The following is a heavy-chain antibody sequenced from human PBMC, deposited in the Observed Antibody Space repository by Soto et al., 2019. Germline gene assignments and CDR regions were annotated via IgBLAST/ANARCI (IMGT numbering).Heavy chain of an antibody. V-gene: IGHV3-48*01. Sequence: EVQLVESGGGPVQPGGSLRLSCAASGFIFTDYTMNWVRLAPGKGLEWIAFIRPTNDEIYYADSVRDRFTISRDNAMASLYLQMSSLRAEDTAIYYCARDLRYAFHNWGQGTLVTVSS. CDR3: ARDLRYAFHN. J-gene: IGHJ4*02. D-gene: IGHD5-12*01. CDR1: GFIFTDYT. CDR2: IRPTNDEI.